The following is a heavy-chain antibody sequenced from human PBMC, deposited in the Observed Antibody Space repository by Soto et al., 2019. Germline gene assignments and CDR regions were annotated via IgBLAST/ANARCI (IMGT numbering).Heavy chain of an antibody. CDR1: GGSITSSY. V-gene: IGHV4-59*01. Sequence: SEPLSLTCTVSGGSITSSYWSWIRRPPGKGLEWIAYIYDTGISGYTPSTSYNPSLKSRVTMSVDTSKSQFSLKLTSVTAADTAVYYCARGEDAFFYYGLDVWGQGITVTVSS. CDR3: ARGEDAFFYYGLDV. CDR2: IYDTGISGYTPST. J-gene: IGHJ6*02.